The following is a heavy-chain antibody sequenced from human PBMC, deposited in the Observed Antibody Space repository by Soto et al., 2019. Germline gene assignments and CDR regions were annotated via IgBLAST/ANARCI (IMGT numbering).Heavy chain of an antibody. CDR3: AKDKVPVVVTAPFDY. V-gene: IGHV3-30*18. Sequence: QVQLVESGGGVVQPGRSLRLSCAASGFTFSSYGMHWVRQAPGKGLEWVAVISYDGSNKYYADSVKGRFTISRENSTNTLYLQMNSLRADDTAVYYCAKDKVPVVVTAPFDYWGQGTLVTVSS. CDR1: GFTFSSYG. J-gene: IGHJ4*02. D-gene: IGHD2-21*02. CDR2: ISYDGSNK.